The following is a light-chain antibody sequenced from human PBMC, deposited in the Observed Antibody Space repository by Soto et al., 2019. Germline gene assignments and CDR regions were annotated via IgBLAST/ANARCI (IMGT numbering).Light chain of an antibody. CDR2: TAS. J-gene: IGKJ4*01. Sequence: DIQMTQSPSTLSASVGDTFTITCRASQSTSSWLAWYQQKPGKAPKLLISTASSLQSGVPPRFSGSGSGTDFTLTISSLQPEDFATYYCQQSYSTPLTFGGGTKVDIK. V-gene: IGKV1-39*01. CDR1: QSTSSW. CDR3: QQSYSTPLT.